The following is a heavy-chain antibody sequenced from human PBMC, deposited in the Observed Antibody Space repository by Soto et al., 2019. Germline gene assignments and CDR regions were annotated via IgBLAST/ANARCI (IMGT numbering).Heavy chain of an antibody. CDR2: IHPSGDT. Sequence: ASVKVSCKASGYKFTTYFIHWVRQAPGQGLEWMGMIHPSGDTGYAQKFRGRVTMTIDTSTTTAYMELRNLTSEDTAIYYCIESSDWSRAFDYWGQGALVTVSS. J-gene: IGHJ4*02. D-gene: IGHD6-19*01. V-gene: IGHV1-46*01. CDR3: IESSDWSRAFDY. CDR1: GYKFTTYF.